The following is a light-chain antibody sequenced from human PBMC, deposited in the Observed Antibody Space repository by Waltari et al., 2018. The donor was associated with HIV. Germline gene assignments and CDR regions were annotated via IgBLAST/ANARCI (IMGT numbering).Light chain of an antibody. Sequence: TQPPSVSGAPGQRVTISCTGSKSNIGAGYNVHWYQQLPGTAPKLLIYGNTNRPSGVPDRFSGSKSGTSASLAITGLQAEDEADYYCQSYDSSLSTYVFGTGTKVTVL. CDR2: GNT. V-gene: IGLV1-40*01. J-gene: IGLJ1*01. CDR1: KSNIGAGYN. CDR3: QSYDSSLSTYV.